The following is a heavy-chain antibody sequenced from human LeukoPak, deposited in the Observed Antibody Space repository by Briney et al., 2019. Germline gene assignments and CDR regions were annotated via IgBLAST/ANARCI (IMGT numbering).Heavy chain of an antibody. CDR1: GGTFSSYA. CDR3: ARGPRPQSLTAMKSFDY. J-gene: IGHJ4*02. CDR2: IIPILGIA. V-gene: IGHV1-69*04. Sequence: SVKLSCKASGGTFSSYAISWARKAPGQGLEWMGRIIPILGIANYAQKFQGRVTITADKSTSTAYMELSSLRSEDTAVYYCARGPRPQSLTAMKSFDYWGQGTLVTVSS. D-gene: IGHD5-18*01.